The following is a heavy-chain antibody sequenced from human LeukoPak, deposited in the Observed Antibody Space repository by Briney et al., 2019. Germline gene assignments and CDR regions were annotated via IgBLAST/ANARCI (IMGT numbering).Heavy chain of an antibody. V-gene: IGHV3-23*01. CDR2: LSGSGGST. CDR1: GFTFSSYA. Sequence: PGGSLRLSCAASGFTFSSYAMNWVRQAPGKGLKWVSGLSGSGGSTYSADSVKGRFTISRDNSKNTLFLQMNSLRADDTAIYYCARAIFLPGPRYYFDYWGQGTLVTVSS. CDR3: ARAIFLPGPRYYFDY. J-gene: IGHJ4*02. D-gene: IGHD3-9*01.